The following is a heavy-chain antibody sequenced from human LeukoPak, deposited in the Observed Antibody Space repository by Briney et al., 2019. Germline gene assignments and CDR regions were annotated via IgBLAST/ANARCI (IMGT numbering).Heavy chain of an antibody. CDR1: GFTFSSYS. D-gene: IGHD6-6*01. V-gene: IGHV3-48*01. CDR2: ISSSSSTI. CDR3: ARISIAARLGYYYYVDV. J-gene: IGHJ6*03. Sequence: GGSLRLSCAASGFTFSSYSMNWVRQAPGKGLEWVSYISSSSSTIYYADSVKGRFTISRDNAKNSLYLQMNSLRAEDTAVYYCARISIAARLGYYYYVDVWGKGTTVTVSS.